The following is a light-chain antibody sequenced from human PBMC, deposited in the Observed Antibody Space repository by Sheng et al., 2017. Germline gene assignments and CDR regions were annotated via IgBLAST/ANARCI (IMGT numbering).Light chain of an antibody. CDR3: QHHNSYPLT. CDR1: QGISSS. CDR2: AAS. Sequence: IQLTQSPSSLSASVGDRVTITCRASQGISSSLVWYQQKPGKAPKLLIYAASTLQSGVPSRFSGSGSGTDFTLTISSLQPEDFANYYCQHHNSYPLTFGGGTKVEIK. J-gene: IGKJ4*01. V-gene: IGKV1-9*01.